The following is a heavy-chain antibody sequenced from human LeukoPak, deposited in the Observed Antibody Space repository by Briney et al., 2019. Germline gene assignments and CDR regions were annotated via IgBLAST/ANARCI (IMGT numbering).Heavy chain of an antibody. Sequence: GGTLRLSCAASGFTFSNFGITWVRQAPGKGLEWVSYISSSGSTIYYADSVKGRFTISRDNSKNALYLQMNSLRAEDTAVYYCAKEEWLAFDYWGQGTLVTVSS. CDR3: AKEEWLAFDY. V-gene: IGHV3-48*01. CDR1: GFTFSNFG. CDR2: ISSSGSTI. D-gene: IGHD6-19*01. J-gene: IGHJ4*02.